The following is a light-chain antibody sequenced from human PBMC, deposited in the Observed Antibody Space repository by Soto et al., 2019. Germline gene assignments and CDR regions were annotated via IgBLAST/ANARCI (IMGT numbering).Light chain of an antibody. V-gene: IGKV3-20*01. CDR1: QSVTSSY. Sequence: ESVLTQSPGTLSLSPGEIVTLSCRASQSVTSSYLAWYQQKPGQAPRLLIYAASSRATGIPDRFSGSGSGTDFTLTISRLEPEDVAVYYCHQYGYGRDTFGQGTRLEIK. J-gene: IGKJ5*01. CDR2: AAS. CDR3: HQYGYGRDT.